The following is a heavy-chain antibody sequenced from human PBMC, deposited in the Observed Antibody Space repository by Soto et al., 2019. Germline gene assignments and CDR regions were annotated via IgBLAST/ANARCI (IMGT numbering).Heavy chain of an antibody. D-gene: IGHD4-17*01. CDR1: GGSISSSSYY. V-gene: IGHV4-39*01. J-gene: IGHJ4*02. Sequence: QLQLQESGPGLVKPSETLSLTCTVSGGSISSSSYYWGWIRKPPGKGLAWIGSVYYSGSTYYTPSLKGRVTISVDTANNQFSLKLSSVHAPDTAVYYWARTQTTVTLVWIGWGQGTLVSVSS. CDR3: ARTQTTVTLVWIG. CDR2: VYYSGST.